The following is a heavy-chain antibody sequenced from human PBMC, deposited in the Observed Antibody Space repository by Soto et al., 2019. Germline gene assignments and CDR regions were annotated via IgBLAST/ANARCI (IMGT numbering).Heavy chain of an antibody. V-gene: IGHV4-30-4*01. J-gene: IGHJ4*02. Sequence: SETLSLTCTVSGGSISSGDYYWSWIRQPPGKGLEWIGYIYYSGGTYYNPSLKSRVTISVDTSKNQFSLKLSSVTAADTAVYYCARRYSSSWHPIDYWGQGTLVTVSS. CDR1: GGSISSGDYY. D-gene: IGHD6-13*01. CDR3: ARRYSSSWHPIDY. CDR2: IYYSGGT.